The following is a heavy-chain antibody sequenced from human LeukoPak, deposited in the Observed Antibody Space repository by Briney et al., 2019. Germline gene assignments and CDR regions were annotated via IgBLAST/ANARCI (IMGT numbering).Heavy chain of an antibody. V-gene: IGHV4-34*01. CDR3: ARHSFGRTRYFDY. J-gene: IGHJ4*02. CDR1: GGSFSGYY. CDR2: INHRGST. Sequence: PSETLSLTCAVYGGSFSGYYWSWIRQPPGKGLEWIGEINHRGSTNYNPSLKSQVTISVDTSKNQFSLKVTSVTAADTAVYHCARHSFGRTRYFDYWGQGTQVTVSS. D-gene: IGHD3-16*01.